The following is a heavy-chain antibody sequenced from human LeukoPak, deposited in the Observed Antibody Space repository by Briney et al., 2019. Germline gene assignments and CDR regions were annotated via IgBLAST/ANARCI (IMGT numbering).Heavy chain of an antibody. V-gene: IGHV4-34*01. CDR3: ARDRQGADY. D-gene: IGHD3-16*01. CDR2: INHSGST. Sequence: TSETLSLTCAVYGGSFSGYYWSWIRQPPGKGLEWIGEINHSGSTNYNPSLKSRVTISVDTSKNQFSPKLSSVTAADTAVYYCARDRQGADYWGQGTLVTVSS. CDR1: GGSFSGYY. J-gene: IGHJ4*02.